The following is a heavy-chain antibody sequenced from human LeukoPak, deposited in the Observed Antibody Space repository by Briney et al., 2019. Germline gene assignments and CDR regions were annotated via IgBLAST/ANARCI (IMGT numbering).Heavy chain of an antibody. Sequence: GASVKVSCKASGYTFTSYGISWVRQAPGQGLEWMGWISAYNGNTNYAQKLQGRVTMTTDTSTSTAYMELRSLRPDDTAVYYCARAWAGTPNWYLDLWGRGTLVTVSS. CDR3: ARAWAGTPNWYLDL. J-gene: IGHJ2*01. CDR1: GYTFTSYG. D-gene: IGHD6-19*01. V-gene: IGHV1-18*01. CDR2: ISAYNGNT.